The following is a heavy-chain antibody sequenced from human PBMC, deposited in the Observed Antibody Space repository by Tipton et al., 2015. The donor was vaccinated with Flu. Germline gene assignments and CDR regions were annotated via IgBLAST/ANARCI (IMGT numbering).Heavy chain of an antibody. CDR1: GFTFANYW. CDR3: ARAVGAAAAH. V-gene: IGHV3-7*01. D-gene: IGHD6-13*01. Sequence: SLRLSCAASGFTFANYWMNWVRQAPGKGLEWVANIKEDGSKIYYVDSVKGRFTISRDNAKNSLYLQMNSLRAEDTAVYYCARAVGAAAAHWGQGTLVTVSS. J-gene: IGHJ4*02. CDR2: IKEDGSKI.